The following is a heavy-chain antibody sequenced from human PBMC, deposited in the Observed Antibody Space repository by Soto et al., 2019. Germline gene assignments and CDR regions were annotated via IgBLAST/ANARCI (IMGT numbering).Heavy chain of an antibody. D-gene: IGHD1-1*01. V-gene: IGHV3-23*01. Sequence: EVQLLESGGDLVQPGGSLRLSCAASGFTFNLYTMSWVRQAPGKGLEWVSSILGGDGERYYADSVKGRFTISRDKSKNTLYLQMNSLKIEDTAVYYCAKDKRPDGAWDIDYGGQGTLVTVSS. J-gene: IGHJ4*02. CDR1: GFTFNLYT. CDR3: AKDKRPDGAWDIDY. CDR2: ILGGDGER.